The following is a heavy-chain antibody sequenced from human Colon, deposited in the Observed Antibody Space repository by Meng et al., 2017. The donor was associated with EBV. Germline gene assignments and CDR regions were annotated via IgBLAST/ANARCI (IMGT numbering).Heavy chain of an antibody. J-gene: IGHJ4*02. CDR2: VYHTGST. CDR1: GGSISSSHW. Sequence: VELWGGGPRLVKPAGTLSLTCAVSGGSISSSHWWTWVRQPPGKGLEWIGEVYHTGSTKYNPSLKSRLTISVDKSKNQFSLNLTSVTAADTAVYYCARVWQSLTAFFDSWGQGTLVTVSS. D-gene: IGHD2-21*01. V-gene: IGHV4-4*02. CDR3: ARVWQSLTAFFDS.